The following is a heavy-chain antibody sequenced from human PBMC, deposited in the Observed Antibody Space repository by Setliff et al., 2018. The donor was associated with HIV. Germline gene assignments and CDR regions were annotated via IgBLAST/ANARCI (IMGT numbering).Heavy chain of an antibody. CDR3: ARGGGYCTNGLCYSRWFDP. J-gene: IGHJ5*02. Sequence: ASVKVSCKASGYTFTDYYIQWVRQAPGQGLEWMGWINAESGDTNYAEKFLGRVTMTRKTSINTAYMELPRLKSHDTAVYYCARGGGYCTNGLCYSRWFDPWGQGTPVTVSS. CDR1: GYTFTDYY. CDR2: INAESGDT. V-gene: IGHV1-2*02. D-gene: IGHD2-8*01.